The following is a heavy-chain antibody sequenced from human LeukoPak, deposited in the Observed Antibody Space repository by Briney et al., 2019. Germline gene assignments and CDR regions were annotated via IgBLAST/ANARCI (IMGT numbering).Heavy chain of an antibody. CDR1: GGSISSYY. J-gene: IGHJ3*02. CDR3: ARENSGSYYRQPQKNAFDI. V-gene: IGHV4-4*07. D-gene: IGHD1-26*01. Sequence: SETLSLTCTVSGGSISSYYWSWIRQPAGKGLEWTGRIYTSGSTNYNPSLKSRVTMSVDTSKNQFSLKLSSVTAADTAVYYCARENSGSYYRQPQKNAFDIWGQWTMVTVSS. CDR2: IYTSGST.